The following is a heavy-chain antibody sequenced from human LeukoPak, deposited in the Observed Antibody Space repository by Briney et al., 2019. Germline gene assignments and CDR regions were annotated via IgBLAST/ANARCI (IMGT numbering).Heavy chain of an antibody. D-gene: IGHD7-27*01. Sequence: ASVKVSCKASGYTLTDNHLYWVRQAPGQGLEWMGWIDPNSGVTNFAQNFQGRPTMTRDTSINTAYMELSRLTSDDTTVYYCARELGINAFDVWGQGTMVTVSS. CDR2: IDPNSGVT. CDR3: ARELGINAFDV. V-gene: IGHV1-2*02. J-gene: IGHJ3*01. CDR1: GYTLTDNH.